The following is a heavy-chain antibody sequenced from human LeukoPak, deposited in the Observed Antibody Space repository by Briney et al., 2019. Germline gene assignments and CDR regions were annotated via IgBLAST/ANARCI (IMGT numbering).Heavy chain of an antibody. CDR1: GFTFSSYA. V-gene: IGHV3-21*01. CDR2: MSSGSMYL. D-gene: IGHD3-3*01. Sequence: KPGGSLRLSCTASGFTFSSYAMTWVRQAPGKGLEWVSSMSSGSMYLYYADSVRGRFTISRDNAKNSLYLVMHSLRAEDTAIYYCARDRPTGASRVFVVQWGQGTLVTVSS. J-gene: IGHJ4*02. CDR3: ARDRPTGASRVFVVQ.